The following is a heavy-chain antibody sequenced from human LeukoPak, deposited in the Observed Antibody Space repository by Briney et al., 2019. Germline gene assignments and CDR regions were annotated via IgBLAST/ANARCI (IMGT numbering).Heavy chain of an antibody. CDR3: AKREAVVGIVDY. CDR2: LSTSGDRT. CDR1: GFTFSSYS. D-gene: IGHD6-13*01. Sequence: GGSLRLSCAASGFTFSSYSMNWVRQAPGKGLEWVSILSTSGDRTYYADTVKGRFTISRDNSKNTLYLQMNSLRAEDTAVYYCAKREAVVGIVDYWGQGTLVTVSS. J-gene: IGHJ4*02. V-gene: IGHV3-23*01.